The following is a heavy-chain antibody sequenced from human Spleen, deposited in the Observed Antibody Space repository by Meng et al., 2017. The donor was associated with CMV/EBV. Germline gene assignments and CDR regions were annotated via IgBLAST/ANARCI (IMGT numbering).Heavy chain of an antibody. V-gene: IGHV4-34*01. CDR2: VNHNGRT. Sequence: GSLRLSCAVSGESFSGSYWSWIRHPPGRGLEWIGEVNHNGRTNYNPSLKSRVTISLDASKNQFSLKLNSVTAADTAVYYCARERRTAARPFDSWGQGTLVTVSS. CDR3: ARERRTAARPFDS. D-gene: IGHD6-6*01. J-gene: IGHJ4*02. CDR1: GESFSGSY.